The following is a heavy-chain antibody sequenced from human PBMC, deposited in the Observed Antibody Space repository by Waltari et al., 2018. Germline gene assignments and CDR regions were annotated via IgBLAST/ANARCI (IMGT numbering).Heavy chain of an antibody. V-gene: IGHV3-23*01. CDR2: MSGPGLNT. CDR3: AKVGGIAAAEFQFDF. J-gene: IGHJ4*02. CDR1: GVPLFTYA. D-gene: IGHD6-13*01. Sequence: EVQLLESGGGLVQPGGSLRRSCAAFGVPLFTYAVGWVRPAPGKGLDWVSSMSGPGLNTFYADSVKGRFSISRDNAKNTLYLQINGLRADDTAVYYCAKVGGIAAAEFQFDFWGRGTLVTVSS.